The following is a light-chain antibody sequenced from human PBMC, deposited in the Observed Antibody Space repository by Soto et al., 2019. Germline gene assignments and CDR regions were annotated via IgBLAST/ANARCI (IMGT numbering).Light chain of an antibody. J-gene: IGKJ3*01. V-gene: IGKV1-39*01. Sequence: DIQMTQSPSSLSASVGDRVTITCRAGQFISKYLNWYQQKPGKAPRLLIFGASNLEDGVPSRFSGSGSGTEFTLTINGLLPDDFATYICQQTYTAVSFGPGTPVEI. CDR3: QQTYTAVS. CDR1: QFISKY. CDR2: GAS.